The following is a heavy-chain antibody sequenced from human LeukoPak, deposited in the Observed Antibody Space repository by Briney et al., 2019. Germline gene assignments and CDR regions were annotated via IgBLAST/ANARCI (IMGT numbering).Heavy chain of an antibody. CDR2: IYYSGST. Sequence: SETLSLTCTVSGGSISSSTYYWGWIRQSPGRGLEWIGYIYYSGSTNYNPSLKSRVTISVDTSKNQFSLKLTSVTAADTAVYYCARTTEGGYTYGYFYYYYMDVWGKGTTVTISS. V-gene: IGHV4-61*05. J-gene: IGHJ6*03. CDR1: GGSISSSTYY. D-gene: IGHD5-18*01. CDR3: ARTTEGGYTYGYFYYYYMDV.